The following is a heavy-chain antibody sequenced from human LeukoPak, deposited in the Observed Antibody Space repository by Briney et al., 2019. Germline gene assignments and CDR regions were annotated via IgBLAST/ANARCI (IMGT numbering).Heavy chain of an antibody. CDR1: GYRFTSYW. Sequence: GESLRISCKVSGYRFTSYWINWVRQMPGKGLEWMGRIDPSDSYTKYSPSFQGHVTISADKSITTAYLQWSSLTASDTAMSYCETQVAFQVDYWGQGTLVTV. CDR2: IDPSDSYT. CDR3: ETQVAFQVDY. J-gene: IGHJ4*02. V-gene: IGHV5-10-1*01.